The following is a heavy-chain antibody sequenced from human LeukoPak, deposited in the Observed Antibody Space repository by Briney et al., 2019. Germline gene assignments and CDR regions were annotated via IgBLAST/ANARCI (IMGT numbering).Heavy chain of an antibody. CDR1: GFTFSSYS. D-gene: IGHD3/OR15-3a*01. V-gene: IGHV3-74*01. CDR3: ARVRVWNFLTAYYTGSYFDY. Sequence: GGSLRLSCAASGFTFSSYSMNWVRLVAGKGLVWVASIGGDGRSTWYADSVKGRFTISRDSAKNTLHLQMDSLRGEDTAMYYCARVRVWNFLTAYYTGSYFDYWGQGTLVTVSS. J-gene: IGHJ4*02. CDR2: IGGDGRST.